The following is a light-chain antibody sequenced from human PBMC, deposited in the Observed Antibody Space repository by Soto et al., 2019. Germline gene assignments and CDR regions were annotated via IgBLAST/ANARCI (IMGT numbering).Light chain of an antibody. CDR1: SSEVGTYNH. Sequence: QSALTQPPSASGSARQSVTISCSRTSSEVGTYNHVSWYQQHPGKAPKLMIDEVSRRPSGVPDRFSGSKSGNTASLTVSGLQAEDEADYYCSSYADNNNYVFGTGTKLTVL. CDR2: EVS. V-gene: IGLV2-8*01. J-gene: IGLJ1*01. CDR3: SSYADNNNYV.